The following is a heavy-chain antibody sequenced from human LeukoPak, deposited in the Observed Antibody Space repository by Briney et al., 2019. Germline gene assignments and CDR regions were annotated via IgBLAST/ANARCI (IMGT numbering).Heavy chain of an antibody. CDR2: MTTSGNTI. CDR3: ARVGGATAVTMYFEY. J-gene: IGHJ4*02. D-gene: IGHD1-26*01. CDR1: GITLCGYR. Sequence: PGGALRDSRVVSGITLCGYRMSLVRQAPRKRLEWLSFMTTSGNTIFSAGSVKARFTISRDNAKTSLYLKMHSLRDEDTAVYYCARVGGATAVTMYFEYWGQGTLVTVPS. V-gene: IGHV3-48*02.